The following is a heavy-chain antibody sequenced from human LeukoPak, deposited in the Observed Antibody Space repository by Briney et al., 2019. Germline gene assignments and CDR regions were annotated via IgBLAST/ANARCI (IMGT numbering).Heavy chain of an antibody. D-gene: IGHD5-18*01. V-gene: IGHV4-34*01. CDR3: ASPNVDTTQY. Sequence: PSETLSLTCAVYGGSFSGYYWSWIRQPPGKGLEWIGEINHSGSTNYNPSLKSRVTISVDTSKNQFSLKLSSVTAADTAVYYCASPNVDTTQYWGQGTLVTVSS. CDR2: INHSGST. CDR1: GGSFSGYY. J-gene: IGHJ4*02.